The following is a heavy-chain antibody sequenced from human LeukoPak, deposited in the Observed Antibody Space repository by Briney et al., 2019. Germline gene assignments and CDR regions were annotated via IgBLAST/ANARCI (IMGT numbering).Heavy chain of an antibody. V-gene: IGHV3-7*05. Sequence: GGSLRLSCAASGFTFSSYWMIWVRQAPGKGLEWVANINQDGSEKYYVDSVKGRFTISRDNAKNSVFLQMDSLRAEDTAVYYCARDHTEPGVIFDYWGQGTLVTVSS. CDR2: INQDGSEK. J-gene: IGHJ4*02. CDR3: ARDHTEPGVIFDY. CDR1: GFTFSSYW. D-gene: IGHD1-14*01.